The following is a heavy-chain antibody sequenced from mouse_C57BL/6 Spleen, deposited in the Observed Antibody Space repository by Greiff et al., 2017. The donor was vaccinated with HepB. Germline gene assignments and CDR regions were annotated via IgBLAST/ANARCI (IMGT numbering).Heavy chain of an antibody. CDR1: GFNIKDDY. Sequence: EVKLQESGAELVRPGASVKLSCTASGFNIKDDYMHWVKQRPEQGLEWIGWIDPENGDTEYASKFQGKATITADTSSNTAYLQLSSLTSEDTAVYYCTTYYYGSSAYWGQGTLVTVSA. V-gene: IGHV14-4*01. CDR3: TTYYYGSSAY. J-gene: IGHJ3*01. D-gene: IGHD1-1*01. CDR2: IDPENGDT.